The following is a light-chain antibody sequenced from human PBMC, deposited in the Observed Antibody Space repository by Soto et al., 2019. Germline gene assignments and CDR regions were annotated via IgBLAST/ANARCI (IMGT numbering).Light chain of an antibody. CDR1: QSISGS. CDR2: EAS. J-gene: IGKJ1*01. V-gene: IGKV1-5*03. CDR3: QQYNGYWT. Sequence: DIQMTQSPSTLSASVGDRVTITCRASQSISGSLAWYQQKPGEAPKLLIYEASNLKSGVPSRFSGSGSGTEYTFTISSLQPDDSASYYCQQYNGYWTFGQGTRVEIK.